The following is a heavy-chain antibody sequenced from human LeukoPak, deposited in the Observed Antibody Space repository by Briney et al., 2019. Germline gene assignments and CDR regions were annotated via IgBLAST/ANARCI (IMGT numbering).Heavy chain of an antibody. Sequence: PGGSLRLSCAASGFSFNSYWMFWVRQVPGKRPVWVSRISSDGSGTSYADSVKGRFTISRDNAKNTLYLQMNSLRADDTAVYYCTTTFDSGSYYPYWGQGTLVTVSS. CDR3: TTTFDSGSYYPY. CDR1: GFSFNSYW. V-gene: IGHV3-74*01. CDR2: ISSDGSGT. J-gene: IGHJ4*02. D-gene: IGHD3-10*01.